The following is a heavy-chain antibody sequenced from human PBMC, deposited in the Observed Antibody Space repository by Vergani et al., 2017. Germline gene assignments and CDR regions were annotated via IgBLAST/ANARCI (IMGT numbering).Heavy chain of an antibody. V-gene: IGHV4-34*01. D-gene: IGHD4-17*01. CDR2: MSHRGIS. CDR3: ARVTVTTEGFFDL. Sequence: QVHLQESGAGLLRPSETLSLTCTVHGRPLSGYFWGWIRQPPGKGLEWIGEMSHRGISNYNPSLKSRVTLSLDLSHNKFSLTLKSMTAADTALYYCARVTVTTEGFFDLWGQGTLVTVSS. J-gene: IGHJ5*02. CDR1: GRPLSGYF.